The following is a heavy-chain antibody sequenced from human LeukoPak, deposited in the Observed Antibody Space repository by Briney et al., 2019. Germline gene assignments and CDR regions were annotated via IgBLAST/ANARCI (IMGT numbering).Heavy chain of an antibody. J-gene: IGHJ3*02. CDR1: GGSISSYY. V-gene: IGHV4-59*01. CDR2: IYYSGST. D-gene: IGHD5-18*01. CDR3: ARVGGGYSYESDAFDI. Sequence: PSETLSLTCTVSGGSISSYYWSWIRQPPGKGLEWIGYIYYSGSTNYNPSLKSRVTISVDTSKNQFSLKPSSVTAADTAVYYCARVGGGYSYESDAFDIWGQGTMVTVSS.